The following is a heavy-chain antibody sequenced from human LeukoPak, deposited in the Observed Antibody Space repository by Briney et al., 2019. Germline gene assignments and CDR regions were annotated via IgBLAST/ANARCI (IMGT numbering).Heavy chain of an antibody. D-gene: IGHD4-23*01. CDR1: GFTFSSYW. CDR3: ARDSGTTVGYFDY. Sequence: GGSLRLSCAASGFTFSSYWISWVRQAPGEGLEWVGNIKHDGSEEYYVGSVKGRFTISRDNAKNPLYLQMNSLRADDTAVYYCARDSGTTVGYFDYWGQGTLVTVSS. J-gene: IGHJ4*02. V-gene: IGHV3-7*01. CDR2: IKHDGSEE.